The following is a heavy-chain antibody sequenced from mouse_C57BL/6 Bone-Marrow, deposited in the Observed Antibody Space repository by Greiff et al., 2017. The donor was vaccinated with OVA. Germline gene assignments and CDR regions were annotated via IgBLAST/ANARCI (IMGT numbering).Heavy chain of an antibody. CDR1: GYSFTGYF. Sequence: EVQLQESGPELVKPGDSVKISCKASGYSFTGYFMNWVMQSHGKSLEWIGRINPYNGDTFYNQKFKGKATLTVDKSSSTAHMELRSLTSEDSAVYYCARDGNYEYYYAMDYWGQGTSVTVSS. CDR2: INPYNGDT. D-gene: IGHD2-1*01. CDR3: ARDGNYEYYYAMDY. J-gene: IGHJ4*01. V-gene: IGHV1-20*01.